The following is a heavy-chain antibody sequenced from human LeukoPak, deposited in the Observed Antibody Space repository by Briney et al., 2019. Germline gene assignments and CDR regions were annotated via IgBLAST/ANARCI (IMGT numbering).Heavy chain of an antibody. Sequence: ASVKVSCKASGYTFTSYGISWVRQAPGQGLEWMGWISAYSGNTNYAQKLQGRVTMTTDTSTSTAYMELRSLRSDDTAVYYCARDRKYYYGSGSHYYFDYWGQGTLVTVSS. CDR3: ARDRKYYYGSGSHYYFDY. V-gene: IGHV1-18*01. CDR2: ISAYSGNT. D-gene: IGHD3-10*01. CDR1: GYTFTSYG. J-gene: IGHJ4*02.